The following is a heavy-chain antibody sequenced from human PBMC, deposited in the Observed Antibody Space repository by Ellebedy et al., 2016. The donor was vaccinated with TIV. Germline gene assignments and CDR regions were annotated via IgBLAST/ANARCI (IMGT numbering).Heavy chain of an antibody. Sequence: SETLSLXCAVSSGSFSGYYWTWIRQPPGKGLEWIGDVHHRGGTRYISSLKGRVTISLDTSRKEFSLYITSVTAADTALYFCAKGSMVRGLAGWGQGTLVTVSS. D-gene: IGHD3-10*01. CDR2: VHHRGGT. CDR1: SGSFSGYY. V-gene: IGHV4-34*01. CDR3: AKGSMVRGLAG. J-gene: IGHJ4*02.